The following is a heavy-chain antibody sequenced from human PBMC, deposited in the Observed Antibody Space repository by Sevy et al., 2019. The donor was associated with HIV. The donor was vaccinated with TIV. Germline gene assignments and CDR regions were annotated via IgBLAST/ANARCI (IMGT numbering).Heavy chain of an antibody. CDR2: IRRNSHEPYGGTT. CDR3: TRGLATADTPEYYFDY. J-gene: IGHJ4*02. Sequence: GGSLRLSCTSSGFTFGDYAMSWFRQAPGKGLEWVAFIRRNSHEPYGGTTEYAASVKGRFTISRDDSKSIDYLQMNSLKTEDTAVYYCTRGLATADTPEYYFDYWGQGILVTVSS. D-gene: IGHD5-12*01. V-gene: IGHV3-49*03. CDR1: GFTFGDYA.